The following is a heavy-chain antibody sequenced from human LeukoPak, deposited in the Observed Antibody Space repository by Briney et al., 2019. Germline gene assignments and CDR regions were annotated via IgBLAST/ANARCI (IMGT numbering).Heavy chain of an antibody. D-gene: IGHD4-17*01. CDR3: ATDGYGDHTVDY. CDR2: ISYDGSNK. V-gene: IGHV3-30*03. CDR1: GFTFSNYG. Sequence: PGRSLRLSCAASGFTFSNYGMHWVRQAPGKGLEWVAIISYDGSNKYYADSVKGRFTISRDNSKNTLYLQMNSLRAEDTAVYYCATDGYGDHTVDYWGQGTLVTVSS. J-gene: IGHJ4*02.